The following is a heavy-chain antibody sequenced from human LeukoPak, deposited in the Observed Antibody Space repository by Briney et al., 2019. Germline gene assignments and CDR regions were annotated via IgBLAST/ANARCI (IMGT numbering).Heavy chain of an antibody. CDR2: INHNGNVN. J-gene: IGHJ6*02. Sequence: GGSLRLSCAASGFTFSSYWMSWVRQAPGKGLEWVASINHNGNVNYYVDSVKGRFTISRDNAKNSLYLQMSNLRAEDTAVYFCARGGGLVVWGQGATVTVSS. CDR3: ARGGGLVV. D-gene: IGHD3-16*01. V-gene: IGHV3-7*03. CDR1: GFTFSSYW.